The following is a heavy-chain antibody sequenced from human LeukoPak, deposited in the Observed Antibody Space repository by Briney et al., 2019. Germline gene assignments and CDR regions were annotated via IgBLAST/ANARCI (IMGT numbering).Heavy chain of an antibody. Sequence: GGSLRLSCAASGFTVSDNYMGWVRQAPGKGLEWVSVIYSGGNTYYTDSVKGRFIISRDEYKKTLYLQMRSLGAEDTAVYYCARVASDSRGWYHFVYWGQGTLVTVSS. CDR2: IYSGGNT. CDR1: GFTVSDNY. D-gene: IGHD6-19*01. J-gene: IGHJ4*02. CDR3: ARVASDSRGWYHFVY. V-gene: IGHV3-53*01.